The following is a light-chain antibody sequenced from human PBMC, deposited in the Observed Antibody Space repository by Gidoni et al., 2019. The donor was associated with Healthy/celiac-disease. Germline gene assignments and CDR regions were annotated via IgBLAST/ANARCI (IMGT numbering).Light chain of an antibody. CDR1: QSVSSNY. Sequence: EIVLTQFPGTLSLSPGERATLSCRASQSVSSNYLAWYQQKPGQAPRLLIYGASSRATGIPDRISGSGSGTDFTLTISRLEPEDFAVYYCQQYGSSPDTFGQGTKVEIK. J-gene: IGKJ1*01. CDR2: GAS. CDR3: QQYGSSPDT. V-gene: IGKV3-20*01.